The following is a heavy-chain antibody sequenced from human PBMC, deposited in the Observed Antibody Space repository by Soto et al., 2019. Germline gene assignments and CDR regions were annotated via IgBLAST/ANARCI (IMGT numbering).Heavy chain of an antibody. CDR3: ARGAYSSSSTRFDY. Sequence: SETLSLTCAVYGGSFSGYYWSWIRQPPGKGLEWIGEINHSGSTNYNPSLKSRVTISVDTSKNQISLKLSSVTAADTAVYYCARGAYSSSSTRFDYWGQGTLVTVSS. V-gene: IGHV4-34*01. CDR2: INHSGST. CDR1: GGSFSGYY. D-gene: IGHD6-6*01. J-gene: IGHJ4*02.